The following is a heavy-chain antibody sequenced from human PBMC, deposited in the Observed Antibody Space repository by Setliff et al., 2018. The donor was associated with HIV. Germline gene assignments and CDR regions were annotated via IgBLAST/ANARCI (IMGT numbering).Heavy chain of an antibody. CDR3: AWGTQRPIDS. CDR2: VDPDRGDT. D-gene: IGHD3-16*01. Sequence: ASVKVSCKVSGYTFPDYYIQWVRQAPGKGLEWMGLVDPDRGDTIYAEKFRGRVTITADRSIDIAYMKLSSLTSEDTAMYFCAWGTQRPIDSWGQGTLVTVSS. V-gene: IGHV1-69-2*01. CDR1: GYTFPDYY. J-gene: IGHJ4*02.